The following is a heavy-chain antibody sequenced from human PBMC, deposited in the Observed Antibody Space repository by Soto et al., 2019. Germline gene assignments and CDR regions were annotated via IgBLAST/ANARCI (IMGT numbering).Heavy chain of an antibody. CDR3: AKIAGGQTVNGYSDY. J-gene: IGHJ4*02. CDR1: GLTFSAYA. Sequence: EVQLVESGGDLVQPGGSLRLSCAASGLTFSAYAMTWGRQAPGKGLEWVSGISGNGDTTYYADSVKGRFIVSRDNSRNTVYLQLNGPSAEDTAIYYCAKIAGGQTVNGYSDYGGQGTLVTVSS. D-gene: IGHD5-12*01. CDR2: ISGNGDTT. V-gene: IGHV3-23*04.